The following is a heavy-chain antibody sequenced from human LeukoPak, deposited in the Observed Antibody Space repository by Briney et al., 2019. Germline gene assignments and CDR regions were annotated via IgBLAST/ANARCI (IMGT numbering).Heavy chain of an antibody. CDR2: IRSKANSYAT. CDR3: TFTDYSGSWSAFYGMDV. CDR1: GFTFSGSA. V-gene: IGHV3-73*01. D-gene: IGHD6-13*01. Sequence: GGSLRLSCAASGFTFSGSAMHWVRQASGKGLEWVGRIRSKANSYATAYAASVKGRFTISRDDSKNTAYLQMNSLKTEDTAVYYCTFTDYSGSWSAFYGMDVWGQGTTVTVSS. J-gene: IGHJ6*02.